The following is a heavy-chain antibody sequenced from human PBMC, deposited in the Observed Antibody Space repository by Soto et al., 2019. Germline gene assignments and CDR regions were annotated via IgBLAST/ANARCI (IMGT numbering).Heavy chain of an antibody. D-gene: IGHD4-17*01. V-gene: IGHV2-5*02. CDR3: VYRDFGDYFFQF. J-gene: IGHJ4*02. CDR1: GFSLTTQGVP. CDR2: IYWDVNE. Sequence: QITLKESGPTLVKPTQTLTLPCTFSGFSLTTQGVPVGWIRQPPGKALEWLALIYWDVNEVYSPSLKNRLTITKATSKSQVVLTLATVDPVDTATYYCVYRDFGDYFFQFWGQGILVNVSS.